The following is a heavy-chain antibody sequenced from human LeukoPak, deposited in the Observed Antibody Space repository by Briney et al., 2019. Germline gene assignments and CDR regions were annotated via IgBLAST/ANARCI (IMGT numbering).Heavy chain of an antibody. CDR3: ATLSYCRGDC. D-gene: IGHD2-21*01. CDR2: INTDGSST. V-gene: IGHV3-74*03. J-gene: IGHJ4*02. Sequence: GGSLRLSCAASGFSFSAYYMHWVRQVPGKGLVWVSRINTDGSSTAYADSVKGRFTISRDNAKNTLNLQMNSLRDEDTAVYYCATLSYCRGDCWAQGTLVTVSS. CDR1: GFSFSAYY.